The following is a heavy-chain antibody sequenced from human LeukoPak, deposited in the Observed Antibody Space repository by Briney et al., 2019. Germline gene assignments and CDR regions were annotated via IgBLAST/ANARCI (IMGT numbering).Heavy chain of an antibody. V-gene: IGHV3-21*01. CDR3: ARRTHGAFAI. J-gene: IGHJ3*02. Sequence: PGGSLRLSCAASGFTFSSYSMNWVRQAPGKGLEWVSSISSSSSYIYYAGSVKGRFTISRDNAKNSLYLQMNSLRAEDTAVYYCARRTHGAFAIWGQGTKVTVSS. CDR2: ISSSSSYI. D-gene: IGHD5-24*01. CDR1: GFTFSSYS.